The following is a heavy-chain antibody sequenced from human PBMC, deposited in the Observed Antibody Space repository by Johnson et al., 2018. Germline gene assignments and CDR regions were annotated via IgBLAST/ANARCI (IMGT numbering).Heavy chain of an antibody. Sequence: QVQLQESGPGLVKPSETLSLTCTVSGGSISSYYWSWIRQPPGKGLEWIGYIYYSGSTNYNPSLKSRVTISVDTSKNQFSLKLSSVTAADTAVYYCARTYRDGSGTYYYYGMDVWGQGTTVTVSS. CDR1: GGSISSYY. CDR2: IYYSGST. V-gene: IGHV4-59*01. D-gene: IGHD3-10*01. CDR3: ARTYRDGSGTYYYYGMDV. J-gene: IGHJ6*02.